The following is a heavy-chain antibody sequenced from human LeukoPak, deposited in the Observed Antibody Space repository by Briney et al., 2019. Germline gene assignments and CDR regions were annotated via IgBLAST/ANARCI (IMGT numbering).Heavy chain of an antibody. Sequence: SETLSLTCTVSGASINSDTYYWGWIRQPPGKGLEWIGTHSHSGSAYYNPSLRSRITMSLDTSENQLSLKLYSVTAADTAIYYCARHVSYYDILTGYFPGYFDYWGQGTLVTVSS. J-gene: IGHJ4*02. CDR2: HSHSGSA. V-gene: IGHV4-39*07. D-gene: IGHD3-9*01. CDR3: ARHVSYYDILTGYFPGYFDY. CDR1: GASINSDTYY.